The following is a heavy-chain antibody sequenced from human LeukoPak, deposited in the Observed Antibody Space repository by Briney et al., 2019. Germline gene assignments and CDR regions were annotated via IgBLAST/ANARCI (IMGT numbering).Heavy chain of an antibody. V-gene: IGHV3-53*01. J-gene: IGHJ3*02. CDR3: AKEWLLLSAFDI. Sequence: GGSLRLSCAASGFTVSSNYMSWVRQAPGKGLEWVSVIYSGGSTYYADSVKGRFTISRDNSKNTLYLQMNSLRAEDTAVYYCAKEWLLLSAFDIWGQGTMVTVSS. D-gene: IGHD3-3*01. CDR1: GFTVSSNY. CDR2: IYSGGST.